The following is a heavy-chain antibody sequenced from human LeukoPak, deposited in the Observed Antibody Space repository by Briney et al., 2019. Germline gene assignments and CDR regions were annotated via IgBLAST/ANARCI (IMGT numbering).Heavy chain of an antibody. D-gene: IGHD3-10*01. J-gene: IGHJ4*02. CDR1: GFAISTRGVG. V-gene: IGHV2-5*01. Sequence: SGPTLVNPPQTLTLTCSLSGFAISTRGVGVGWIRQPPGKALEWLALIYWNDDKRYNPSLRSRLTITKDTSKNQVVLTMTNMDPVDTATYYCAHKSLLWVGELLFDYWGQGMLVTVSS. CDR2: IYWNDDK. CDR3: AHKSLLWVGELLFDY.